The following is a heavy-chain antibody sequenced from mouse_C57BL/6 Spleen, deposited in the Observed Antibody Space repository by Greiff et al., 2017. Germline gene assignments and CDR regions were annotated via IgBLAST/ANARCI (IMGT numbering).Heavy chain of an antibody. V-gene: IGHV1-72*01. CDR2: IDPNSGGT. D-gene: IGHD2-4*01. CDR3: ARDYDYDQYYCDY. Sequence: VQLQQPGAELVKPGASVKLSCKASGYTFTSYWMHWVKQRPGRGLEWIGRIDPNSGGTKYNEKFKSKATLTVDKPSSTAYMQLSSLTSEDAAVDYCARDYDYDQYYCDYWGQGTTLTVSS. CDR1: GYTFTSYW. J-gene: IGHJ2*01.